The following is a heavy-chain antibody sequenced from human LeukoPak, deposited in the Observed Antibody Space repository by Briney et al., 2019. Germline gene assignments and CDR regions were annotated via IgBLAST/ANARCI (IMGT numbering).Heavy chain of an antibody. CDR1: GFTFSSYS. Sequence: GGSLRLSCAASGFTFSSYSMNWVRQAPGKGLEWVSYISSSSSTIYYADSVKGRFTISRDNAKNSLYLQMNSLRAEDTAVYYCARVLVAGTGKYYFDYWGQGTLVTVSS. V-gene: IGHV3-48*01. CDR3: ARVLVAGTGKYYFDY. J-gene: IGHJ4*02. CDR2: ISSSSSTI. D-gene: IGHD6-19*01.